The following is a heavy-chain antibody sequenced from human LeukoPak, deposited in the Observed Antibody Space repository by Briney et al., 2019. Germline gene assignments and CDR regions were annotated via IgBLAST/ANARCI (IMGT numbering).Heavy chain of an antibody. D-gene: IGHD3-10*01. CDR1: GYTFTSYY. CDR2: INPSGGST. J-gene: IGHJ4*02. CDR3: ARGELLWFGELPNGYDY. V-gene: IGHV1-46*01. Sequence: ASVKVSCKASGYTFTSYYMHWVRQAPGQGLEWMGIINPSGGSTSYAQKFQGRVTMTRDTSTSTVYMELSSLRSEDTVVYYCARGELLWFGELPNGYDYWGQGTLVTVSS.